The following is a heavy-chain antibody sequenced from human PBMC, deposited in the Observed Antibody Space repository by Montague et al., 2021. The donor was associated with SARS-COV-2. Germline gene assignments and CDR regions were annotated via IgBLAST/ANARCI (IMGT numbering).Heavy chain of an antibody. J-gene: IGHJ4*02. Sequence: SETLSLTCTVSGGSISPYYWNWIRQSPGKGLEWIGDIYYSGSTTYNPSLESRVTISVDTSKNQFSLRLSSVTAADTAVYYCARGIWHANWGQGILVTVSS. CDR1: GGSISPYY. V-gene: IGHV4-59*01. CDR3: ARGIWHAN. CDR2: IYYSGST.